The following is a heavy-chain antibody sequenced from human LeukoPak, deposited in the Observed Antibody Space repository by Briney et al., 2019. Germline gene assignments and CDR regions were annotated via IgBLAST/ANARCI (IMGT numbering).Heavy chain of an antibody. Sequence: SETLSLTRTVSGGSISSGGYYWSWIRQPPGKGLEWIGYIYHSGSTYYNPSLKSRVTISVDTSKNQFSLKLSSVTAADTAVYYCARDKPGDLDAFDIWGQGTMVTVSS. CDR3: ARDKPGDLDAFDI. CDR2: IYHSGST. D-gene: IGHD4-17*01. J-gene: IGHJ3*02. V-gene: IGHV4-30-2*01. CDR1: GGSISSGGYY.